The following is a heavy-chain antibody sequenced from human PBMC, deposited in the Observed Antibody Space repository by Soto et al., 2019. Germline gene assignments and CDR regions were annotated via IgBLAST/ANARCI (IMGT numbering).Heavy chain of an antibody. V-gene: IGHV1-8*01. D-gene: IGHD3-16*01. J-gene: IGHJ3*02. Sequence: ASVKVSCKASGYTFTSYDINWVRQATGQGLEWMGWMNPNSGNTGYAQKFQGRVTVTTDTSTNTAYMELRSLRSDDTAVYYCARAPFTSAFDIWGQGTMVTVSS. CDR1: GYTFTSYD. CDR3: ARAPFTSAFDI. CDR2: MNPNSGNT.